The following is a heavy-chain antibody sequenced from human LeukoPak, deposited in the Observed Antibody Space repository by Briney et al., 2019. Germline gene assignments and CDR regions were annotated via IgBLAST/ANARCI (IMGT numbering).Heavy chain of an antibody. J-gene: IGHJ4*02. CDR3: ARAWFYYYDSSGYKELAY. CDR1: GYTFTGYY. CDR2: INPNSGGT. V-gene: IGHV1-2*02. D-gene: IGHD3-22*01. Sequence: ASVKVSCKASGYTFTGYYMHWVRQAPGQGLEWMGWINPNSGGTNYAQKFQGRVTMTRDTSINTAYMELSRLRSDDTAVYYCARAWFYYYDSSGYKELAYWGQGTLVTVSS.